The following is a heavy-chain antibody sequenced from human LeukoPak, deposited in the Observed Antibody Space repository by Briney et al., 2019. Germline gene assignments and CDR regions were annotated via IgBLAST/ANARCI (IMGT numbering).Heavy chain of an antibody. V-gene: IGHV5-51*01. CDR3: ARHVTTASAARGFDI. D-gene: IGHD1-14*01. J-gene: IGHJ3*02. CDR1: GYSFTSYW. Sequence: GESLKISCKGSGYSFTSYWVAWVRQMPGKGLEWMGIIYPRGSDTRYSPSLQGQVTISADKSINTAYLQWSGLKASDTAVYYCARHVTTASAARGFDIWGQGTMVTVSS. CDR2: IYPRGSDT.